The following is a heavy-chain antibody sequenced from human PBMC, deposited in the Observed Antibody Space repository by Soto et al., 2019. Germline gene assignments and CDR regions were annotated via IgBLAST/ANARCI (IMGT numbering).Heavy chain of an antibody. CDR1: VFTFSDYY. J-gene: IGHJ5*02. V-gene: IGHV3-11*01. D-gene: IGHD3-10*01. CDR2: ISSSGSTI. Sequence: PWGSLRVSCASSVFTFSDYYMSWIRQAPGKGLEWVSYISSSGSTIYYADSVKGRFTISRDNAKNSLYLQMNSLRAEDTAVYYCARDAHSYGSGSSYNNWFDPWGQGTMVTVSS. CDR3: ARDAHSYGSGSSYNNWFDP.